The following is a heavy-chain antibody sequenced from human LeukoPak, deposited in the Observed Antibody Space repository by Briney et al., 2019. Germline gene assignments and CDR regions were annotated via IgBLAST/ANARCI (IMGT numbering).Heavy chain of an antibody. D-gene: IGHD4-11*01. V-gene: IGHV1-3*01. CDR3: ARWTTTYLDY. Sequence: ASVKVSCKASGYTFTSYLIHWVRQAPGQRLEWMGWINVGNDNTKYLQNFQGRVTITSDTSASTAYMELRSLRSEDSAVYYCARWTTTYLDYWGQGTLVTVSS. CDR2: INVGNDNT. J-gene: IGHJ4*02. CDR1: GYTFTSYL.